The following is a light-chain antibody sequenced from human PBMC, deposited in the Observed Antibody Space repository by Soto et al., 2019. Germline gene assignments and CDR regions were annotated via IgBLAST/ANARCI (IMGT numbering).Light chain of an antibody. CDR2: GAS. J-gene: IGKJ1*01. CDR1: QSVSSN. CDR3: QQYNEWPPT. Sequence: EVVMTQSPATLPVSPGERATVSCRASQSVSSNLAWYQQKPGQAPRLLIYGASTRATGIPARFSGSGSGTEFTLTFSSLQSEDFAVYSCQQYNEWPPTFAPGTKVDIK. V-gene: IGKV3-15*01.